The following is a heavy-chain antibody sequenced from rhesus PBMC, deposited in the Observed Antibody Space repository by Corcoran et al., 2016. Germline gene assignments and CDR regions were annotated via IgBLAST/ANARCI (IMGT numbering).Heavy chain of an antibody. V-gene: IGHV1-156*01. D-gene: IGHD2-39*01. CDR3: ARSVGAYYFDL. J-gene: IGHJ2*01. CDR2: VHHVYGTG. CDR1: GYTFTEFS. Sequence: EVHLVQSGAEVKKPGASVKVSCKVSGYTFTEFSVHWVRQPPGKGLEWVGGVHHVYGTGIHAEKFQGRVTMTEDTSTDTAYMELSSLRSEDTAVYYCARSVGAYYFDLWGPGTPITSSS.